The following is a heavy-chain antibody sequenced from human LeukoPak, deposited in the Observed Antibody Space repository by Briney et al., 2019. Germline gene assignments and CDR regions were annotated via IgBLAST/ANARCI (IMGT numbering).Heavy chain of an antibody. D-gene: IGHD6-19*01. CDR2: IKQDGRDK. V-gene: IGHV3-7*03. J-gene: IGHJ4*02. CDR3: VRYFTAVAPTLRLDY. CDR1: GFTFSSYS. Sequence: GGSLRLSCAASGFTFSSYSMNWVRQAPGKGLEWVATIKQDGRDKYYVDSVKGRFTISRDDAKNSLYLQMNSLRVEDTAVYHCVRYFTAVAPTLRLDYWGQGTLVTVSS.